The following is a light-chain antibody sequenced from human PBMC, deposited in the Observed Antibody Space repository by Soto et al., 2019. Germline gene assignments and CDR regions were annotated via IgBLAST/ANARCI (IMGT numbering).Light chain of an antibody. CDR3: QQRSNWPPWT. V-gene: IGKV3-11*01. Sequence: EIVLTQSPATLSLSPGERATLSCRASQSVSSYLAWYQQKPGQAPRLLIYDASNRATGIPARFSGSVSGTDVTLTISRLEPEDFAVYYCQQRSNWPPWTFGQGTKVEIK. CDR1: QSVSSY. J-gene: IGKJ1*01. CDR2: DAS.